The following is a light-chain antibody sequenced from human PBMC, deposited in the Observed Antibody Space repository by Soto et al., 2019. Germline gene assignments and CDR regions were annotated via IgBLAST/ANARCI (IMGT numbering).Light chain of an antibody. V-gene: IGKV1-12*02. CDR1: QAVSTW. J-gene: IGKJ4*01. CDR3: QQVNVYPST. Sequence: DIQMTQSPSFVSASVGDRVTITCRASQAVSTWLAWYQQKPGDAPKLLIYAASTLQSGVPSRFSGSGSGTDFTLTITSLQPEDFATYYCQQVNVYPSTFGGGTKVDIK. CDR2: AAS.